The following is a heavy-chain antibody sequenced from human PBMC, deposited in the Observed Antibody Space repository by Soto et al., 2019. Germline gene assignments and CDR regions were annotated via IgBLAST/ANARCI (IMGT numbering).Heavy chain of an antibody. CDR1: GGSISSSY. J-gene: IGHJ4*02. V-gene: IGHV4-4*07. Sequence: QVQLQESGPGLVKPSETLSLTCTVSGGSISSSYWSWIRQPAGKGLEWIGRIYASGSTNYNPSLTSRVTISVDTSKNQFSLKLRYVTAADTAVYYCARACSSTSCYDVFDYWGQGTLVTVSS. CDR2: IYASGST. D-gene: IGHD2-2*01. CDR3: ARACSSTSCYDVFDY.